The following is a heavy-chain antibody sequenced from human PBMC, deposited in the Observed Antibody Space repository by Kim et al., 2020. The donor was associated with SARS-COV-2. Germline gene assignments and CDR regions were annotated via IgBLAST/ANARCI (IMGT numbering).Heavy chain of an antibody. D-gene: IGHD5-18*01. CDR2: IYHSGST. J-gene: IGHJ4*02. Sequence: SETLSLTCTVSGYSISSGYYWGWIRQPPGKGLEWIGNIYHSGSTYYNPSLKSRVTISVDTSKNQFSLKLSSVTAADTAVYYCARGGNTYGSDYWGQGTLV. CDR1: GYSISSGYY. CDR3: ARGGNTYGSDY. V-gene: IGHV4-38-2*02.